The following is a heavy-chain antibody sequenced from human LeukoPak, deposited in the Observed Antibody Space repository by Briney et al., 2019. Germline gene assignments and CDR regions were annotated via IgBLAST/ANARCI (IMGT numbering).Heavy chain of an antibody. CDR2: IIPILGIA. CDR1: GGTFISYT. V-gene: IGHV1-69*04. J-gene: IGHJ4*02. Sequence: SVKVSCKASGGTFISYTISWVRQAPGQGLEWMGRIIPILGIANYAQKFQGRVTITADKSTSTAYMELSSLRSEDTAVYYCAREEAAVAGTFGVDYWGQGTLVTVSS. D-gene: IGHD6-19*01. CDR3: AREEAAVAGTFGVDY.